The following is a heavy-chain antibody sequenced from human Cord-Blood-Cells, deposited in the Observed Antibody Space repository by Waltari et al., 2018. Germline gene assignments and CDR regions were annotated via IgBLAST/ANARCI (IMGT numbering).Heavy chain of an antibody. Sequence: EVQLVESGGGLVQPGGSLRLSCAASGFTFSNAWMSWVRQAPGKGLEWVGRIKSKTGGGTTDYAAPVKGRFTISRDDSKNTLYLQMNSLKTEDTAVYYCTTNPYSGSYYFDYWGQGTLVTVSS. J-gene: IGHJ4*02. D-gene: IGHD1-26*01. CDR3: TTNPYSGSYYFDY. CDR1: GFTFSNAW. CDR2: IKSKTGGGTT. V-gene: IGHV3-15*01.